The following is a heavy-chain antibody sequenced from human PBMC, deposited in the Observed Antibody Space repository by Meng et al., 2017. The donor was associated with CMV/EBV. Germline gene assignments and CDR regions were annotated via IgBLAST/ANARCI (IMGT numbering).Heavy chain of an antibody. Sequence: QWWCTRLVKPSETLSLTCTVSGGSISSYYWSWIRQPAGKGLEWIGRIYTSGSTNYNPSLKSRVTMSVDTSKNQFSLKLSSVTAADTAVYYCARGPEVDYGDYVGLDYWGQGTLVTVSS. CDR2: IYTSGST. D-gene: IGHD4-17*01. CDR3: ARGPEVDYGDYVGLDY. V-gene: IGHV4-4*07. CDR1: GGSISSYY. J-gene: IGHJ4*02.